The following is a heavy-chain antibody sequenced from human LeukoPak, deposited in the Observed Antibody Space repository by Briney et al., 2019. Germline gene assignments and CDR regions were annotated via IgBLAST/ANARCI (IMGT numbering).Heavy chain of an antibody. CDR3: ATERQRYFDY. CDR2: ITWDGGST. V-gene: IGHV3-43*01. CDR1: GFTFDVYT. Sequence: PGGSLRLSCAASGFTFDVYTMHWVRQAPGKGLKWVSLITWDGGSTYYADSVKGRFTISRDNSKNSLYLQMNSLRTEDTALYYCATERQRYFDYWGQGTLVTVSS. J-gene: IGHJ4*02.